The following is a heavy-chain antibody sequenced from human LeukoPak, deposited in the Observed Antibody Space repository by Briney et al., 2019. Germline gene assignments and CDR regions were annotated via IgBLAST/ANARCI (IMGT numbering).Heavy chain of an antibody. CDR1: GGSFSGYY. J-gene: IGHJ6*03. CDR2: INHSGST. D-gene: IGHD1-1*01. V-gene: IGHV4-34*01. CDR3: ARSPNWNDPYYYYYYMDV. Sequence: SETLSLTCAVYGGSFSGYYWSWIRQPPGKGLEWIGEINHSGSTNYNPSLKSRVTISVDTSKNQFSLRLSSATAADTAVYYCARSPNWNDPYYYYYYMDVWGKGTTVTVSS.